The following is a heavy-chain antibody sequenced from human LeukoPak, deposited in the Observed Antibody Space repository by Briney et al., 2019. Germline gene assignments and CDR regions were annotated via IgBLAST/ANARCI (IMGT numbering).Heavy chain of an antibody. CDR1: GVTFTNAW. Sequence: GGSLRLSCAASGVTFTNAWMSWVRQAPGKGLEWVAHIKSKSDGGTTDYAAPVKARFTISRDDSKTTLYLQMNSLKAEDTAVYYCVYCSSSSCSFWAYFDFWGQGTLVTVSS. V-gene: IGHV3-15*01. D-gene: IGHD2-2*01. CDR2: IKSKSDGGTT. J-gene: IGHJ4*02. CDR3: VYCSSSSCSFWAYFDF.